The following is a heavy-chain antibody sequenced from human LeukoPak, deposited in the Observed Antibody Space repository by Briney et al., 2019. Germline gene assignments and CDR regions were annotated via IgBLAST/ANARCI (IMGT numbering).Heavy chain of an antibody. J-gene: IGHJ4*02. Sequence: GGSLRLSCAASGFALSSHWMTWVRQVPGRGPEWVANVNRDGSETYYLDSVKGRFTISKDNAKNTLYLQVNSLRAEDTAVYYCAKSPVAYCSGGSCSDFDYWGQGTLVTVSS. CDR1: GFALSSHW. CDR3: AKSPVAYCSGGSCSDFDY. D-gene: IGHD2-15*01. V-gene: IGHV3-7*01. CDR2: VNRDGSET.